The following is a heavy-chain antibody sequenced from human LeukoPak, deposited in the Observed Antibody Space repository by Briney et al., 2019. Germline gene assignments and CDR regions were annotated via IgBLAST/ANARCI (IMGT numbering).Heavy chain of an antibody. J-gene: IGHJ4*02. Sequence: GGSLRLSCVASGFTFDDYTMHWVRQAPGKGLEWVSLISWDGDNINYADSVKGRFTISRDNSKNSLYLQMTNLRTEDTALYYCVKDRGSSSGYYFDYWGQGTLVTVSS. V-gene: IGHV3-43*01. CDR2: ISWDGDNI. CDR1: GFTFDDYT. CDR3: VKDRGSSSGYYFDY. D-gene: IGHD6-6*01.